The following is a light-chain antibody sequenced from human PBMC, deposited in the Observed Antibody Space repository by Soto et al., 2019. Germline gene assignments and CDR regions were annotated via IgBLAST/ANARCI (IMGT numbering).Light chain of an antibody. CDR3: QHYNSWPPMYT. CDR1: QSININ. J-gene: IGKJ2*01. Sequence: EVVLTQSPATLSVSPGERVTLSCRASQSININLAWYQHKPGQPPRLLIFGASTRATGIPARFSGIGSGTDFTLTISSLQSEDFAIFYCQHYNSWPPMYTFGQGTKLEIK. V-gene: IGKV3-15*01. CDR2: GAS.